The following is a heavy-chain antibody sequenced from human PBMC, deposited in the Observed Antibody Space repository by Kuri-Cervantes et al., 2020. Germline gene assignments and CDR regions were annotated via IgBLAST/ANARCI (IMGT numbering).Heavy chain of an antibody. Sequence: ASVKVSCKASGYTFISYGISWVRQAPGQGLEWMGWISAYNGDTNYAQKLQGRVTMTTDTSTSTAYMELRSLRSDDTAVYYCARAPPGGYYDNSGYYHFDYWGQGTLVTVSS. CDR1: GYTFISYG. D-gene: IGHD3-22*01. CDR3: ARAPPGGYYDNSGYYHFDY. V-gene: IGHV1-18*01. J-gene: IGHJ4*02. CDR2: ISAYNGDT.